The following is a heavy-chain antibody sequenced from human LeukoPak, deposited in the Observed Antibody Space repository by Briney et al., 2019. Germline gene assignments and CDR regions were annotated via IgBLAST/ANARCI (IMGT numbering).Heavy chain of an antibody. CDR3: ARRSGSYYYPPNWFDP. CDR2: INHSGST. J-gene: IGHJ5*02. D-gene: IGHD1-26*01. V-gene: IGHV4-34*01. CDR1: GGSFSGYY. Sequence: SETLSLTCAVYGGSFSGYYWSWIRQPPGKGLEWIGEINHSGSTNYNPSLKSRVTISVDTSKNQFSLKLSSVTAADTAVYYCARRSGSYYYPPNWFDPWGQGTLVTVSS.